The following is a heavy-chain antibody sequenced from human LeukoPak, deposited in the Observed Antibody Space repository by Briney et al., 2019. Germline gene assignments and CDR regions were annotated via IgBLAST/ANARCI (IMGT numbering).Heavy chain of an antibody. D-gene: IGHD5-12*01. V-gene: IGHV1-69*13. CDR3: ARGGYSGYDVYYFDY. J-gene: IGHJ4*02. Sequence: SVKVSCKASGGTFSSYAISWVRQAPGQGLEWMGRIIPIFGTANYAQKFQGRVTITAGESTSTAYMELSSLRSEDTAVYYCARGGYSGYDVYYFDYWGQGTLVTVSS. CDR2: IIPIFGTA. CDR1: GGTFSSYA.